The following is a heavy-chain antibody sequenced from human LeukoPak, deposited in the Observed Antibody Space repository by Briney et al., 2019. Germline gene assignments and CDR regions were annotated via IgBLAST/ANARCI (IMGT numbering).Heavy chain of an antibody. V-gene: IGHV3-23*01. CDR2: ISGSGGST. CDR3: AKDQQSISYSP. CDR1: GFTFSSYA. J-gene: IGHJ5*02. Sequence: GGTLRLSCAASGFTFSSYAMSWVRQAPGKGLEWISTISGSGGSTYYVDSVKGRFTISRDNSKNTLYLQMNSLRAEDTAIYHCAKDQQSISYSPWGQGTLVTVSS. D-gene: IGHD4-11*01.